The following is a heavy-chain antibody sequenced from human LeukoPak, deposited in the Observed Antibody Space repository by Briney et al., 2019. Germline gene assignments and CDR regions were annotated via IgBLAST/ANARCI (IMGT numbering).Heavy chain of an antibody. CDR2: ISGSDSST. CDR1: GFTFSSYA. CDR3: AKSGYNRFDY. V-gene: IGHV3-23*01. D-gene: IGHD5-24*01. Sequence: GGSLRLSCADSGFTFSSYAMNWVRQAPGKGLEWVSTISGSDSSTHYADSVKGRFTISRDNSKNTLYLQMNSLRADDTAVYYCAKSGYNRFDYWGQGSLVTVSS. J-gene: IGHJ4*02.